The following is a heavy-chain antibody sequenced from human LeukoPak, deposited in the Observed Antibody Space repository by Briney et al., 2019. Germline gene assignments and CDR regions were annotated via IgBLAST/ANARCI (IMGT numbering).Heavy chain of an antibody. J-gene: IGHJ4*02. CDR1: GFTFSIYT. D-gene: IGHD6-19*01. CDR2: ISSRSSYI. V-gene: IGHV3-21*01. Sequence: GGSLRLSCAPSGFTFSIYTMNWVPQAPGGGLEWVSSISSRSSYIYYADAVKGLYTIDRDNAKNSLYLQMNSLRAEDTAVYYCAREGSGWNFDYWGQGTLVTVSS. CDR3: AREGSGWNFDY.